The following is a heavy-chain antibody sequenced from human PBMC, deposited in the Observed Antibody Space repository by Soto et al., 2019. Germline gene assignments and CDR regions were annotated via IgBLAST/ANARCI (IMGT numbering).Heavy chain of an antibody. J-gene: IGHJ5*02. CDR3: ARALGGSRSGWYGVNSNNWFDP. D-gene: IGHD6-19*01. CDR1: GGSISSSSYY. V-gene: IGHV4-39*01. CDR2: IYYSGST. Sequence: SETLSLTCTVSGGSISSSSYYWGWIRQPPGKGLEWIGSIYYSGSTYYNPSLKSRVTISVDTSKNQFSLKLSSVTAADTAVYYCARALGGSRSGWYGVNSNNWFDPWGQGTLVTVS.